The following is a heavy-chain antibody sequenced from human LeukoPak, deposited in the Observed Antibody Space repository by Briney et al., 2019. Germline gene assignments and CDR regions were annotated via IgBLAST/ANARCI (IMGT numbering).Heavy chain of an antibody. V-gene: IGHV4-59*01. CDR3: ARAGHSSSWYWGWREIRFDP. Sequence: SETLSLTCTVSGGSISSYYWSWIRQPPGKGLEWIGYIYYSGSTNYNPSLKSRVTISVDTSKNQFSLKLSSVTAADTAVYYCARAGHSSSWYWGWREIRFDPWGQGTLVTVSS. D-gene: IGHD6-13*01. CDR2: IYYSGST. CDR1: GGSISSYY. J-gene: IGHJ5*02.